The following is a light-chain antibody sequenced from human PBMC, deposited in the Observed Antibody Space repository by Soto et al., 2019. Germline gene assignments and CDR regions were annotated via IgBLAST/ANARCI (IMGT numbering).Light chain of an antibody. V-gene: IGKV3-15*01. CDR2: DTS. Sequence: ETVMTQSPATLSVSPGQRATLSCRASHSVGSTLAWYQQKPGQAPRLLMYDTSTRATGIPARFSGSGSGTEFPLAISSLQSADFAVYYCQHYNNLPWTVGQGTKVEIK. J-gene: IGKJ1*01. CDR3: QHYNNLPWT. CDR1: HSVGST.